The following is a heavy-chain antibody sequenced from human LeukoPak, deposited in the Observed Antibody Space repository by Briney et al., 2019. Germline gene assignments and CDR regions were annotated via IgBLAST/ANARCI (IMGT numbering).Heavy chain of an antibody. V-gene: IGHV4-34*01. CDR2: VNHSGST. D-gene: IGHD6-19*01. Sequence: SETLSLTCAVYGESFSSYYWSWIRQPPGKGLEWIGEVNHSGSTNYNPSLKSRVTISVDTSKSKFYLKLSSVTAADTAVYYCAREGIAVASLDYWGQGTLVTVSS. CDR1: GESFSSYY. J-gene: IGHJ4*02. CDR3: AREGIAVASLDY.